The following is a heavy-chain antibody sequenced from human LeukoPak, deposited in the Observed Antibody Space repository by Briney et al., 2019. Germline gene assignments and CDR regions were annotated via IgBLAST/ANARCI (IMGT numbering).Heavy chain of an antibody. Sequence: PGGSLRLSCAASGFTFSTYGMHWVRQAPGKGLEWVAFIRYDGSNKFYADSVKGRFTISRDNSKNTLYLQMNSLRAEDTAVYYCAKAERNDWLHYYYYMDVWGKGTTVTISS. CDR1: GFTFSTYG. CDR2: IRYDGSNK. D-gene: IGHD3-9*01. CDR3: AKAERNDWLHYYYYMDV. V-gene: IGHV3-30*02. J-gene: IGHJ6*03.